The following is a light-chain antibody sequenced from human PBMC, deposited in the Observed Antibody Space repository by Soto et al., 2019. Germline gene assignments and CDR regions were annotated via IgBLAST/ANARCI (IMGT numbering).Light chain of an antibody. CDR2: KAS. V-gene: IGKV1-5*03. CDR3: QHHGT. J-gene: IGKJ1*01. Sequence: DIQMTQSPSTLSASVGDRVTNTCRASQSISGWLAWYQQKPGKAPKLLIYKASALESGVPSRFSGSGSGTEFTLTISTLQPDDFATYYCQHHGTFGQGTKV. CDR1: QSISGW.